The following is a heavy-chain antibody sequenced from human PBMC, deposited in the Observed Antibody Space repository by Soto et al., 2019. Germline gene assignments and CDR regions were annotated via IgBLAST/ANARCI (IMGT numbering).Heavy chain of an antibody. CDR1: GFTFSTYG. CDR3: ASDGQFRNIADN. CDR2: ISNDGNIN. J-gene: IGHJ4*02. Sequence: QVQLGESGGGVVQPGRSLRLSCATSGFTFSTYGMHWVRQAPGKGLEWVAFISNDGNINHYADAVKGRFTISRDNSKNALYLPVNSLRAEDTAVYHCASDGQFRNIADNWGQGTLVTVSS. V-gene: IGHV3-33*05. D-gene: IGHD2-15*01.